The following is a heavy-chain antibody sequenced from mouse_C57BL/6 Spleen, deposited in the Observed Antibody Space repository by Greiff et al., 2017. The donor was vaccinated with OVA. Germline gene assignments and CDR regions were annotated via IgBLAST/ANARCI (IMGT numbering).Heavy chain of an antibody. Sequence: QVQLQQSDAELVKPGASVTISCTVSGYTFTDHTIHWMKQRPEQGLEWVGYIYPRDGSTKYNEKFKGKATLTADKSSSTVYMQLNSLTAEDSAVYFCEGLLRGYAMDYWGQGTSVTVSS. D-gene: IGHD2-3*01. CDR3: EGLLRGYAMDY. J-gene: IGHJ4*01. CDR1: GYTFTDHT. V-gene: IGHV1-78*01. CDR2: IYPRDGST.